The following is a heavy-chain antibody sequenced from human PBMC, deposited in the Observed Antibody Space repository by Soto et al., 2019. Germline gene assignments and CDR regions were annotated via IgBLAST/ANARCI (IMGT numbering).Heavy chain of an antibody. CDR2: IKQDGSEK. J-gene: IGHJ4*02. CDR1: GFTFSNYW. D-gene: IGHD3-10*01. Sequence: EVQLVESGGGLVQPGGSLSLSCAASGFTFSNYWMTWVRQAPGKGLEWVANIKQDGSEKYFVDSVKGRSTISRDNAKNSVYLHMDSLRVEDTAVYYCARVQGGYYGSGSYGFDYRGQGSLVTVSS. V-gene: IGHV3-7*01. CDR3: ARVQGGYYGSGSYGFDY.